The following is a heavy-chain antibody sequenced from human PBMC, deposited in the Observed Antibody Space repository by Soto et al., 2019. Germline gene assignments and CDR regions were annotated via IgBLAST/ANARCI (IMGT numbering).Heavy chain of an antibody. CDR2: ITWSSGNI. CDR3: ANDIHGAFGHLDS. D-gene: IGHD3-10*01. V-gene: IGHV3-9*01. Sequence: EVQLVESGGGLVQPGRSLRLSCAASGFTFDGYAMHWVRQAPGKGLEWVAGITWSSGNIIYADSVKGRFTISRDNAKSSLYLQMNSLRAEHTAWYYCANDIHGAFGHLDSWGQGTLVTVSS. J-gene: IGHJ4*02. CDR1: GFTFDGYA.